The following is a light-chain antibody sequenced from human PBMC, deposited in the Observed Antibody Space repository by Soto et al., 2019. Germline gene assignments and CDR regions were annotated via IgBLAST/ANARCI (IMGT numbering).Light chain of an antibody. J-gene: IGKJ5*01. CDR1: QSVLYNFNNKTY. Sequence: DIVMTQSPDSLAVSLGERATITCKSSQSVLYNFNNKTYLAWYQQKPEQPPKLLIYWASTRESEVPDRFSGSGSGIYFALTGGSVHAEVVGVYYYQEYYCFSITFGRGTGLVI. CDR2: WAS. V-gene: IGKV4-1*01. CDR3: QEYYCFSIT.